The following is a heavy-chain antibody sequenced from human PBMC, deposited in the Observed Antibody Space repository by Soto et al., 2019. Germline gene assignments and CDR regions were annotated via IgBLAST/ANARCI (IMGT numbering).Heavy chain of an antibody. CDR2: TYYRSKWYS. CDR3: ARGSYYSGWV. J-gene: IGHJ4*02. Sequence: TLSLTCAISGDSVSSTSTAWSWIRQSPSRGLERLGRTYYRSKWYSDYAVSVKSRITINPDTSKNQFSLQLNSVTPEDTAVYYCARGSYYSGWVWGQGTLVTVSS. V-gene: IGHV6-1*01. D-gene: IGHD6-19*01. CDR1: GDSVSSTSTA.